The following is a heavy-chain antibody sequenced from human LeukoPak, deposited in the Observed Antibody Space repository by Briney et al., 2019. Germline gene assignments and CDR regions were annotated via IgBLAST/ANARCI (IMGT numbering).Heavy chain of an antibody. CDR3: ATGGGWEASFGVVTHIDV. J-gene: IGHJ6*03. Sequence: GGSLRLSCAASGFTFTSYSMNWVRQAPGKGLEWVSPISTSGTYIYYADSVKGRFTISRDNAKNSLDLQMDSLRVDDTAVYYCATGGGWEASFGVVTHIDVWGKGTTVTVSS. CDR2: ISTSGTYI. V-gene: IGHV3-21*01. D-gene: IGHD3-3*01. CDR1: GFTFTSYS.